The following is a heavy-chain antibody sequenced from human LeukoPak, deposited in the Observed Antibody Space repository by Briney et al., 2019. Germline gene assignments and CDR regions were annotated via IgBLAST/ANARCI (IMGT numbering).Heavy chain of an antibody. J-gene: IGHJ6*03. CDR3: ARAKQGDCSSTSCYFGYHYYYMDV. CDR1: GGSISSYY. V-gene: IGHV4-4*07. CDR2: IYTSGST. Sequence: SETLSLTCTVSGGSISSYYWSWIRQPAGKGLEWIGRIYTSGSTNYNPSLKSRVTMSVDTSKNQFSLKLSSVTAADTAVYYCARAKQGDCSSTSCYFGYHYYYMDVWGKGTTVTVSS. D-gene: IGHD2-2*01.